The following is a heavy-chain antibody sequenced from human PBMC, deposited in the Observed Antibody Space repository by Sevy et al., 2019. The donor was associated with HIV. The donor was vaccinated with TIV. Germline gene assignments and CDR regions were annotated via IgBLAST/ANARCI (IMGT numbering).Heavy chain of an antibody. D-gene: IGHD2-2*01. CDR3: ARISEIVVVPAARVGFDY. CDR2: INPNSGGT. J-gene: IGHJ4*02. V-gene: IGHV1-2*02. CDR1: GYTFTGYY. Sequence: ASVKVSCKASGYTFTGYYMHWVRQAPGQGLEWMGWINPNSGGTNYAQTFQGRVTMTRDTSITTAYMELSRLRSDDTAVYYCARISEIVVVPAARVGFDYWGQGTLVTVSS.